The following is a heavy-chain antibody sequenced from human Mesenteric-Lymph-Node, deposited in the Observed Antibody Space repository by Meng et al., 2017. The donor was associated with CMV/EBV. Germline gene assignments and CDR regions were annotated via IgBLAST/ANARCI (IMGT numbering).Heavy chain of an antibody. CDR1: GFTFSSYW. CDR2: IKQDGSEK. J-gene: IGHJ4*02. CDR3: ARDPLQNYYGSGSYYNGFY. Sequence: ETLSLTCAASGFTFSSYWMSWVRQAPGKGLEWVANIKQDGSEKYYVDSVKGRFTISRDNAKNSLYLQMNSLRAEDTAVYYCARDPLQNYYGSGSYYNGFYWGQGTLVTVSS. D-gene: IGHD3-10*01. V-gene: IGHV3-7*01.